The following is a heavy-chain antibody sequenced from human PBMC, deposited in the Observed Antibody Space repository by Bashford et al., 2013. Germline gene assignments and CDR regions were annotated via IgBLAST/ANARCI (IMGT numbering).Heavy chain of an antibody. CDR2: ISAHDGRT. D-gene: IGHD2-21*02. Sequence: VASVKVSCKASGYTFSNYGFSWVRQAPGQGLEWLGWISAHDGRTKYEQKFQDRVTLTTETSTTTVYMTLESLRSDDTAMYYCARDTKQLWDMVTAVRFDSWGQGTLVTVSS. V-gene: IGHV1-18*01. J-gene: IGHJ4*02. CDR3: ARDTKQLWDMVTAVRFDS. CDR1: GYTFSNYG.